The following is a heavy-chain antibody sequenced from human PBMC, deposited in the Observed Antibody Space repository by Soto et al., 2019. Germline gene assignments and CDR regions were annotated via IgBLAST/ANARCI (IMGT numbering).Heavy chain of an antibody. CDR1: GSSIGSASH. J-gene: IGHJ6*02. CDR2: IYHSGTT. D-gene: IGHD4-17*01. Sequence: SATLSLTCAVSGSSIGSASHWGWIRQPPGKGLEWIGHIYHSGTTYYNPSLESRVTLSVDPSNNQFSLKLNSVTAADTAVYYCASAFYGDYAAYYYGMDVWVQATTVTVSS. CDR3: ASAFYGDYAAYYYGMDV. V-gene: IGHV4-38-2*01.